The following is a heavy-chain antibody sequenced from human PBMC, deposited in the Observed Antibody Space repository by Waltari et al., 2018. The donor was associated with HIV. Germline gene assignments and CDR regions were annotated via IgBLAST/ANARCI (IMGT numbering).Heavy chain of an antibody. Sequence: QVQPVQSGAEVKKPGSSVKVSCKASGGTFSNSAVNWVRQAPGQGLEWMGGIIPIFGSPNYAQKFQGRFTITADESTSTVYMKLSSLRSEDTAVYYCASASRDTAMGAFDIWGQGTMVTVSS. V-gene: IGHV1-69*01. J-gene: IGHJ3*02. CDR2: IIPIFGSP. CDR3: ASASRDTAMGAFDI. CDR1: GGTFSNSA. D-gene: IGHD5-18*01.